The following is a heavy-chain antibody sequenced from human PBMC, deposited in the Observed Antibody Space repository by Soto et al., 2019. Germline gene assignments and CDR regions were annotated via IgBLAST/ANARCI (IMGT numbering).Heavy chain of an antibody. V-gene: IGHV3-30-3*01. CDR3: AREGEMATIKTYDY. J-gene: IGHJ4*02. D-gene: IGHD5-12*01. CDR1: GFTFSSYA. CDR2: ISYDGSNK. Sequence: QVPLVESGGGVVQPGRSLRLSCAASGFTFSSYAMHWVRQAPGKGLEWVAVISYDGSNKYYADSVKGRFTISRDNSKNTLYLQMNSLRAEDTAVYYCAREGEMATIKTYDYWGQGTLVTVSS.